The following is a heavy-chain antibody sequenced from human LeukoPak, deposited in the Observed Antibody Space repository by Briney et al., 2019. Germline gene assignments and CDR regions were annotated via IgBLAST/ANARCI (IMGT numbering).Heavy chain of an antibody. J-gene: IGHJ6*04. D-gene: IGHD3-10*01. Sequence: ASVKVSCKVSGYTLTELSMHWVRQAPGKGLEWMGGFDPEDGETIYAQKFQGRVTMTEDTSTDTAYMELSSLRSEDTAVYYCATSKGLWFGSDSYHYYGMDVWGKGTTVTVSS. CDR2: FDPEDGET. CDR1: GYTLTELS. V-gene: IGHV1-24*01. CDR3: ATSKGLWFGSDSYHYYGMDV.